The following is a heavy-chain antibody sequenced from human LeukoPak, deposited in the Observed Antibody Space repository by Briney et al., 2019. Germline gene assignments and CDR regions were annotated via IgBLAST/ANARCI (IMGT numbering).Heavy chain of an antibody. J-gene: IGHJ5*02. Sequence: GGSLRLSCVASGFTFSDKWMSWVRQAPGKGPEWVASIKKDGSQKYYVDSVKGRFTISRDDAQNSLYLQMNSLRVEDTAIYSCARVGWELLNLHFDPWGQGTLVTVSS. CDR2: IKKDGSQK. D-gene: IGHD1-26*01. CDR3: ARVGWELLNLHFDP. V-gene: IGHV3-7*03. CDR1: GFTFSDKW.